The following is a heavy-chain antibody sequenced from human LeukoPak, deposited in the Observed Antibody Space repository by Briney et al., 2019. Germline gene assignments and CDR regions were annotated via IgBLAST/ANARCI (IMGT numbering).Heavy chain of an antibody. J-gene: IGHJ4*02. CDR3: ARDTESIFDY. D-gene: IGHD1-14*01. CDR2: IIPIFGTA. V-gene: IGHV1-69*13. Sequence: ASVKVSCKASGDTFCSYVIRWVRQAPGQGLEWMGGIIPIFGTAKYAQKFQGRVTITADESTSTAYMELSSLRSEDTAVYYCARDTESIFDYWGQGTLVTVSS. CDR1: GDTFCSYV.